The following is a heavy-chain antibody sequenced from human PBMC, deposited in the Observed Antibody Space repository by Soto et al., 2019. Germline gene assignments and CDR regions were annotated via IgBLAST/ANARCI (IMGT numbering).Heavy chain of an antibody. D-gene: IGHD1-1*01. CDR1: GGTFSSYA. Sequence: QVQLVQSGAEVTKPGSSVKVSCKASGGTFSSYAISWVRQAPGQGLEWMGGIIPICGTANYAQKFQGRVTITADESTSTAYLELSSRRSEDTAVYYCARSRSILDNNLYFDYWGQGTLVTGSS. CDR3: ARSRSILDNNLYFDY. V-gene: IGHV1-69*01. CDR2: IIPICGTA. J-gene: IGHJ4*02.